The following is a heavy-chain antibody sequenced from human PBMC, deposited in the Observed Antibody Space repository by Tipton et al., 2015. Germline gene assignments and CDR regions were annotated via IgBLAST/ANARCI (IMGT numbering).Heavy chain of an antibody. Sequence: TLSLTCTVSGGSISSSSYSWGWIRQPPGKGLELIGSIYYSGSTYYNPSLKSRVTISVDTSKNQFSLKLNSVTAADTAVYYCARGLLLWFGMSDYWGRGTLVTVSS. CDR3: ARGLLLWFGMSDY. V-gene: IGHV4-39*01. D-gene: IGHD3-10*01. CDR2: IYYSGST. J-gene: IGHJ4*02. CDR1: GGSISSSSYS.